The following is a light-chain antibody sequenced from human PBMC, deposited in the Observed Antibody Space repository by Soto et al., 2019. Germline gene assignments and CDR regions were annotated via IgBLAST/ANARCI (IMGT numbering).Light chain of an antibody. Sequence: AIQMTQSPSSLSASVGDRVTITCRASQGIRNDLGWYQQKPGKAPKLLIYAASSLQSGVPSRFSGSGSGTDFTITISSLQPEDFATYYYVQDYNYPQTFGQGTKVEIK. V-gene: IGKV1-6*01. CDR1: QGIRND. CDR3: VQDYNYPQT. CDR2: AAS. J-gene: IGKJ1*01.